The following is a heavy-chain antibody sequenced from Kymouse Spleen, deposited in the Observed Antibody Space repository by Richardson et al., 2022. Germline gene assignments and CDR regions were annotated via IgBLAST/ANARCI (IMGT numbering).Heavy chain of an antibody. J-gene: IGHJ6*02. CDR1: GGSFSGYY. V-gene: IGHV4-34*01. D-gene: IGHD1-7*01. Sequence: QVQLQQWGAGLLKPSETLSLTCAVYGGSFSGYYWSWIRQPPGKGLEWIGEINHSGSTNYNPSLKSRVTISVDTSKNQFSLKLSSVTAADTAVYYCARGGNWNYYYYYYGMDVWGQGTTVTVSS. CDR3: ARGGNWNYYYYYYGMDV. CDR2: INHSGST.